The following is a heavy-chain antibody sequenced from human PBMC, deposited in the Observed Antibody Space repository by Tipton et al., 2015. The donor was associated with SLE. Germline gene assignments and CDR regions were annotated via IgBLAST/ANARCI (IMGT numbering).Heavy chain of an antibody. D-gene: IGHD1-26*01. CDR1: GGSISSSSYY. CDR2: INHSGST. V-gene: IGHV4-39*07. Sequence: TLSLTCTVSGGSISSSSYYWSWIRQPPGKGLEWIGEINHSGSTNYNPSLKSRVSISVDTSKNQFSLKLSSVTAADTAVYYCARGWSPILHSGSYYDYWGQGTLVTVSS. CDR3: ARGWSPILHSGSYYDY. J-gene: IGHJ4*02.